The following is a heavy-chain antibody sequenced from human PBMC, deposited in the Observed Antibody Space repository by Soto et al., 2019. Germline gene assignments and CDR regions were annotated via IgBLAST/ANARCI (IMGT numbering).Heavy chain of an antibody. Sequence: PSETLSLTCTVSGGSISSYYWSWIRQPAGKGLEWIGRIYTSGSTNYNPSLKSRVTMSVDTSKNQFSLKLSSVTAADTAVYYCARHPPPYPREGATEGWFDPWGQGTLVTVSS. CDR3: ARHPPPYPREGATEGWFDP. CDR2: IYTSGST. CDR1: GGSISSYY. J-gene: IGHJ5*02. V-gene: IGHV4-4*07. D-gene: IGHD1-26*01.